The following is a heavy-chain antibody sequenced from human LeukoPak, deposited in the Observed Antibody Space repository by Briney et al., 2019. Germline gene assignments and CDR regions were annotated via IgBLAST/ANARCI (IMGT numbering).Heavy chain of an antibody. Sequence: PSETLSLTCTVSGGSISSGDSYWSWIRQPPGKGLEWIAYIYYNGNTYYNPSLKSRVTISLDTSKNQFSLKLSSVTAADTAAYYCSTLVLRPWYFDLWGRGTLVTVSS. CDR1: GGSISSGDSY. CDR3: STLVLRPWYFDL. V-gene: IGHV4-30-4*08. J-gene: IGHJ2*01. D-gene: IGHD3-9*01. CDR2: IYYNGNT.